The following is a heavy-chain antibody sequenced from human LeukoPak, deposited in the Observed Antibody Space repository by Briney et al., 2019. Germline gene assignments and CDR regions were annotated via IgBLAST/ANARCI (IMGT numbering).Heavy chain of an antibody. J-gene: IGHJ5*02. D-gene: IGHD3-10*01. CDR3: ARGFGGAPSWFDP. V-gene: IGHV3-74*01. CDR1: GFTFSSYW. Sequence: PGGSLRLSCAASGFTFSSYWMHWVRQAPGKGLVWVSRINSDGISTAYAGSVKGRFTISRDNAMNTLYLQMSSLGVEDTAVYYCARGFGGAPSWFDPWGQGTLVTVSS. CDR2: INSDGIST.